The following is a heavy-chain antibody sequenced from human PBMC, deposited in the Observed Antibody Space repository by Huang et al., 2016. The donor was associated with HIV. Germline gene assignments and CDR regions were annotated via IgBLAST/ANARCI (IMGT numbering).Heavy chain of an antibody. Sequence: QQWGTGVLKLSETLSLKCAVYGGALRANHWTWFSQAPGKGREWIGEVDYNGTASHNPSLKRRLTLLVDKSRNQVSMKMTSVTAADTAIYYCVGNPLSGDDAFDMWGRGTRVTVSS. V-gene: IGHV4-34*02. CDR3: VGNPLSGDDAFDM. CDR1: GGALRANH. J-gene: IGHJ3*02. D-gene: IGHD6-25*01. CDR2: VDYNGTA.